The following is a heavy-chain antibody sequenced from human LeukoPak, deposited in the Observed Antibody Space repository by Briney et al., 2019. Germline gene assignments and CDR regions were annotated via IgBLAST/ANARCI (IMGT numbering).Heavy chain of an antibody. J-gene: IGHJ4*02. CDR1: GFRIADYY. V-gene: IGHV3-11*01. Sequence: GGSLGLSCAASGFRIADYYMSWVRQAPGKGLECISFISGSGGTVRYADSVRGRFTISRDNAENSLYLQMSSLRVEDTAVYYYARESWANVDYWGQGTLVTVPS. CDR2: ISGSGGTV. D-gene: IGHD1-26*01. CDR3: ARESWANVDY.